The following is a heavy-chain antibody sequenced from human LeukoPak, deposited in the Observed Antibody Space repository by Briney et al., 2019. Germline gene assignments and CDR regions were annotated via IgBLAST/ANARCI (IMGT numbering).Heavy chain of an antibody. Sequence: SETLSLTCAVYGGSFSGYYWSWIRQPPGKGLEWIGEINHSGSTNYNPSLKSRVTISVDTSKNQFSLKLSSVTAADTAVYYCARGSIVIVPAAIRFRYYYYGMDVWGQGTTVTVSS. CDR2: INHSGST. J-gene: IGHJ6*02. D-gene: IGHD2-2*02. CDR1: GGSFSGYY. V-gene: IGHV4-34*01. CDR3: ARGSIVIVPAAIRFRYYYYGMDV.